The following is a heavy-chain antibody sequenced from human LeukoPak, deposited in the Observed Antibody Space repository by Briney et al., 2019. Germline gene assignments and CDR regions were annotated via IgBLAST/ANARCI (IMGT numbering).Heavy chain of an antibody. CDR3: ARVIAVAGKAFDP. D-gene: IGHD6-19*01. CDR1: GDSINRGDYY. J-gene: IGHJ5*02. V-gene: IGHV4-31*03. CDR2: IYYSGRT. Sequence: SETLPLTCTVSGDSINRGDYYWRWIRQHPGKGLERIGYIYYSGRTYYNPSLKSRVTISVDTSKNQFSLKLSSVTAADTAVYYCARVIAVAGKAFDPWGQGTLVTVSS.